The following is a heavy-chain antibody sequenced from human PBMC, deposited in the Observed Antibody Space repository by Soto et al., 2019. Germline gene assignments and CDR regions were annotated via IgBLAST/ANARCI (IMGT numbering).Heavy chain of an antibody. V-gene: IGHV1-46*01. D-gene: IGHD3-10*01. CDR1: GYTFTSYY. CDR2: INPSGGST. J-gene: IGHJ6*02. CDR3: AREVLWFGAPRYYYYGMDV. Sequence: SVKVSCKASGYTFTSYYMHWVRQAPGQGLEWMGIINPSGGSTSYAQKFQGRVTMTRDTSTSTVYMELSSLRSEDTAVYYCAREVLWFGAPRYYYYGMDVWGQGTTVTVSS.